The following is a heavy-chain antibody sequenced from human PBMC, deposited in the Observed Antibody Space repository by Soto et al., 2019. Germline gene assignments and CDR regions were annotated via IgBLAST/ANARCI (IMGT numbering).Heavy chain of an antibody. D-gene: IGHD2-8*01. J-gene: IGHJ4*02. CDR2: ARNKANSYTT. CDR3: ARVMGTSFDL. V-gene: IGHV3-72*01. Sequence: EVQLVESGGGLVQPGGSLRLSCAASGFTFSDHHMDWVRQAPGKGLEWVGRARNKANSYTTAYDASVQGRFAISRDDSKNSLSLQMNSMKTEDTAVYFCARVMGTSFDLWGQGTLVTVSS. CDR1: GFTFSDHH.